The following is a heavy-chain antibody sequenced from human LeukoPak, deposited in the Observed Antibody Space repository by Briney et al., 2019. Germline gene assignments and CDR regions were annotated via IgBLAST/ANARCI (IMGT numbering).Heavy chain of an antibody. J-gene: IGHJ4*02. CDR2: ISSSSSTI. CDR1: GFTFSSYS. Sequence: GGSLRLSCAASGFTFSSYSMNWVRQAPGKGLEWVSYISSSSSTIYYADSVKGRFTISRDNAKNSLYLQMNSLRAEDTAVYYCARDEVSTIWGYSSGWYHYWGQGTLVTVSS. D-gene: IGHD6-19*01. CDR3: ARDEVSTIWGYSSGWYHY. V-gene: IGHV3-48*01.